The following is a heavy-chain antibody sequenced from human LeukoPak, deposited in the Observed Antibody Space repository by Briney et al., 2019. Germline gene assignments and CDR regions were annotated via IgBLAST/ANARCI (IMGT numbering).Heavy chain of an antibody. J-gene: IGHJ4*02. D-gene: IGHD1-26*01. Sequence: ASVKVSCKASGSTFTSYAMNRVRQAPGQGLEWLGWINTNSGNPTYAQRLTGRFVFSLDTSVSTEYLQISSLKAEDTAVYYCARDPYYGEDWDDYWGQGTLVTVSS. CDR3: ARDPYYGEDWDDY. CDR2: INTNSGNP. V-gene: IGHV7-4-1*02. CDR1: GSTFTSYA.